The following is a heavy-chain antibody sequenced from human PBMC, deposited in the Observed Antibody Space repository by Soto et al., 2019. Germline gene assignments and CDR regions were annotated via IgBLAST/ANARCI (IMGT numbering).Heavy chain of an antibody. Sequence: SETLSLTCTVSGGSISSSGYYWGWIRQPPGKGLEWIGNIYYSGRTFYNPSLKSRVTMSVGTSKNQFALKLSSVTAADTAVYYCAAQESSSAAYSYGMDVWGEGTTVTVSS. J-gene: IGHJ6*04. V-gene: IGHV4-39*01. CDR3: AAQESSSAAYSYGMDV. CDR2: IYYSGRT. CDR1: GGSISSSGYY. D-gene: IGHD6-6*01.